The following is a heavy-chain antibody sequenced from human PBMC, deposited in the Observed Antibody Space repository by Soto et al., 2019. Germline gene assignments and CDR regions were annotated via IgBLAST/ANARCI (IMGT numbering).Heavy chain of an antibody. Sequence: EVQLLESGGGLVQPGGSLRLSCAASGFTFSSYAMSWVRQAPGKGLEWVSAISGSGGSTYYADSVKGRFTISRDNSNNTLYLQMNSLRAEDTAVYYCAKFPRKGYCTNGVCYGPNWFDPWGQGTLVTVSS. V-gene: IGHV3-23*01. CDR2: ISGSGGST. J-gene: IGHJ5*02. CDR3: AKFPRKGYCTNGVCYGPNWFDP. CDR1: GFTFSSYA. D-gene: IGHD2-8*01.